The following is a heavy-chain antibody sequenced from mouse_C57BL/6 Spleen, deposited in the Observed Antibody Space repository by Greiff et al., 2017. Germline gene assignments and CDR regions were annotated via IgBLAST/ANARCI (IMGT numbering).Heavy chain of an antibody. CDR1: GYTFTDYY. Sequence: VQLQQSGPVLVKPGASVKMSCKASGYTFTDYYMNWVKQSHGKSLEWIGVINPYNGGTSYNQKFKGKATLTVDKSSSTAYMELNSLTSEDSAVYYCASPPRQRRLAWFAYWGQGTLVTVSA. J-gene: IGHJ3*01. D-gene: IGHD3-2*02. CDR3: ASPPRQRRLAWFAY. CDR2: INPYNGGT. V-gene: IGHV1-19*01.